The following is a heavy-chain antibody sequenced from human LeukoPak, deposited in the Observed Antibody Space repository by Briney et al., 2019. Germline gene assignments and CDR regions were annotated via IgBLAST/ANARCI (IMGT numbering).Heavy chain of an antibody. CDR1: GFTFSSYW. D-gene: IGHD6-13*01. V-gene: IGHV3-7*03. CDR3: ARTPIAAAGKGIWYFDY. CDR2: IKQDGSEK. J-gene: IGHJ4*02. Sequence: GGSLRLSCAASGFTFSSYWMSWVRQAPGKGLEWVANIKQDGSEKYYVDSVKGRFTISRDNAKNSLYLQMNSLRAEDTAVYYRARTPIAAAGKGIWYFDYWGQGTLVTVSS.